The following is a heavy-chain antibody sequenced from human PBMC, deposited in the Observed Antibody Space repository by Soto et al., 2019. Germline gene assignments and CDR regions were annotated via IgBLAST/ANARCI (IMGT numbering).Heavy chain of an antibody. V-gene: IGHV1-18*04. CDR3: ARGYCGTNGCSHYFDF. CDR1: GYIFFTYA. CDR2: ISTYNGNT. J-gene: IGHJ4*02. Sequence: ASVYVSCKTSGYIFFTYARRWVRQAPGQGLEWMGWISTYNGNTKFAQKFQGRVTMSTDTSTNTAYMEVRGLESDDTAIYFCARGYCGTNGCSHYFDFRGQGTLVTVS. D-gene: IGHD2-2*01.